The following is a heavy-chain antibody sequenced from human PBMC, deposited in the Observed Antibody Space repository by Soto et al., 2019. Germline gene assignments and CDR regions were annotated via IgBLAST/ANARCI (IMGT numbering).Heavy chain of an antibody. V-gene: IGHV4-4*02. CDR1: GGSVSSSNW. CDR2: IYHSGSA. CDR3: ARVPGVVVSADDAFDI. D-gene: IGHD2-21*02. J-gene: IGHJ3*02. Sequence: QVQLQESGPGLVKPSGTLSLTCAVSGGSVSSSNWWSWVRQSPGKGLEWMGEIYHSGSAHYNPSLKSRDTISLDKSKHQFSLRLTSVTAADTAVYYCARVPGVVVSADDAFDIWGPGTRVIVSS.